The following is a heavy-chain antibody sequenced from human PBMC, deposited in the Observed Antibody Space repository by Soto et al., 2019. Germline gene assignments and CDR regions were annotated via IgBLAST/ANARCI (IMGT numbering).Heavy chain of an antibody. CDR1: DGSISSGGYS. D-gene: IGHD3-9*01. V-gene: IGHV4-30-2*01. CDR3: ARNVLRYFDWSYGMDV. Sequence: SETLSLTCAVSDGSISSGGYSWSWIRQPPGKGLEWIGYIYHSGSTYYNPSLKSRVTISVDRSKNQFSLKLSSVTAADTAVYYCARNVLRYFDWSYGMDVWGQGTTVTVSS. CDR2: IYHSGST. J-gene: IGHJ6*02.